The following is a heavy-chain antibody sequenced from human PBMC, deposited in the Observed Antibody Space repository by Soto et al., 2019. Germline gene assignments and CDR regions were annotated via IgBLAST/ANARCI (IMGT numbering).Heavy chain of an antibody. Sequence: EVQLVESGGGLVKPGGSLRLSCAASGFTFSTYNMNWVRQAPGKGLEWVSSISSSSRFISYADSLKGRFTISRDNAQNSLYLQMNGLRAEDTAVYYCTRGEASVVVPGAVETIAVAGGDFFDYWGQGTLVTVSS. CDR3: TRGEASVVVPGAVETIAVAGGDFFDY. D-gene: IGHD6-13*01. V-gene: IGHV3-21*01. CDR2: ISSSSRFI. CDR1: GFTFSTYN. J-gene: IGHJ4*02.